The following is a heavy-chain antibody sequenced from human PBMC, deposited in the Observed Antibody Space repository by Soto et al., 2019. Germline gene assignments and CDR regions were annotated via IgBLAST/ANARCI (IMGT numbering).Heavy chain of an antibody. V-gene: IGHV1-69*13. J-gene: IGHJ6*02. Sequence: SVKVSCKASGGTFSSYAISWVRQAPGKGLEWMGGIIPIFGTANYAQKFQGRVTITADESTSTAYMELSSLRSEDTAVYYCARDLMPNCSSTSCYAKHYYYYYGMDVWGQGTTVTVSS. D-gene: IGHD2-2*01. CDR1: GGTFSSYA. CDR3: ARDLMPNCSSTSCYAKHYYYYYGMDV. CDR2: IIPIFGTA.